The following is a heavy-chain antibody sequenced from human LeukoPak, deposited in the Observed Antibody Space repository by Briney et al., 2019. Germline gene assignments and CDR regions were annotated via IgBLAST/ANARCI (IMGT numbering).Heavy chain of an antibody. Sequence: SETLSLTCTVSGGSISSYYWSWIRQPPGKGLEWIGYIYYSGSTNYNPSLKSRVTISVDTSKNQFSLKLSSVTAADTAVYYCARDVWNDGRYGMDVWGQGTTVTASS. CDR1: GGSISSYY. V-gene: IGHV4-59*01. CDR2: IYYSGST. D-gene: IGHD1-1*01. CDR3: ARDVWNDGRYGMDV. J-gene: IGHJ6*02.